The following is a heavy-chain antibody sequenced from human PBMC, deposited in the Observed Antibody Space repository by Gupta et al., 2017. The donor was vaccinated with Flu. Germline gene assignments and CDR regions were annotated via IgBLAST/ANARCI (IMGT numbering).Heavy chain of an antibody. CDR1: GFRFSDYE. V-gene: IGHV3-48*03. D-gene: IGHD3-22*01. CDR2: ISSSGSTI. J-gene: IGHJ4*02. CDR3: ATNPFYDTSGHYRDY. Sequence: EVQLVESGGGLAQPGGSLRLSCGASGFRFSDYEMNWVRQAPGKGLEWISYISSSGSTIYYTGSVKGRFTISRDNAKNSLHLQMNSLRAEDTAVYYCATNPFYDTSGHYRDYWGQGTLVTVSS.